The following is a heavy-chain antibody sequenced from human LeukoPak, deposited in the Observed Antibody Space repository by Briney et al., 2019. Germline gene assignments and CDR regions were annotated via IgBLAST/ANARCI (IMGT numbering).Heavy chain of an antibody. CDR2: IKEDGSAK. Sequence: PGGSLRLSCAASGFTFRTSWMSWVRQAPGKGLEWVANIKEDGSAKNYVDSVKGHFTISRDNAENSLYLQMNSLRAEDTAVYYCARDGATMIVVVTSYYMDVWGKGTTVTVSS. J-gene: IGHJ6*03. D-gene: IGHD3-22*01. CDR3: ARDGATMIVVVTSYYMDV. V-gene: IGHV3-7*01. CDR1: GFTFRTSW.